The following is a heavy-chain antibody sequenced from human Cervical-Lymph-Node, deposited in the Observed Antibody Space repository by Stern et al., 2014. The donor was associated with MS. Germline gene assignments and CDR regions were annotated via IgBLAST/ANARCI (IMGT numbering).Heavy chain of an antibody. Sequence: EVQLLESGGGLVQPGGSLRLSCAASGFTFSSYAMGWVRQVPGKGLEWVSATSGSGGSTYYADSVKGRFTISRDNSKNTLYLQMNSLRADDTAVYYCAKGPQYFYDSSDYFDSWGQGTPVTVSS. V-gene: IGHV3-23*01. D-gene: IGHD3-22*01. CDR3: AKGPQYFYDSSDYFDS. J-gene: IGHJ4*02. CDR1: GFTFSSYA. CDR2: TSGSGGST.